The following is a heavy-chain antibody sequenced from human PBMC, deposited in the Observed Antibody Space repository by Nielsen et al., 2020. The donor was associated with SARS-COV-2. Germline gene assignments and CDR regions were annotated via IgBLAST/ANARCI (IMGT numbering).Heavy chain of an antibody. J-gene: IGHJ4*02. CDR1: GLSLRSYT. CDR2: IYSSGSWT. V-gene: IGHV3-21*04. CDR3: ARDPSGTGETFDF. Sequence: GESLKISCAASGLSLRSYTMHWVRQAPGKGLEWVSSIYSSGSWTNSADSVKGRFTISRDNSKSTLYLQMNSLRDDDTAVFYCARDPSGTGETFDFWGRGTLVTVSS. D-gene: IGHD3-10*01.